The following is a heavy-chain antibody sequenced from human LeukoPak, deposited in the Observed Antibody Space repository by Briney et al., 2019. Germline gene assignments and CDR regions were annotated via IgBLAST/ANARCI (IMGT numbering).Heavy chain of an antibody. CDR1: GFTFSSYT. Sequence: GGSLRLSCSASGFTFSSYTMHWVRQTPGKGLECVSTISSNGGSTFYADSVKGRFTISRDNSKNTLYLQMSSLRPEDTAVYYCATSLELLRPVGYWGQGTLVTVPS. V-gene: IGHV3-64D*06. CDR2: ISSNGGST. D-gene: IGHD1-26*01. J-gene: IGHJ4*02. CDR3: ATSLELLRPVGY.